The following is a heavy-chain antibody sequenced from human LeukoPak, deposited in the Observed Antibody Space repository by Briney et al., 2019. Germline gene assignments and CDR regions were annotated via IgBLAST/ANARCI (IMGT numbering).Heavy chain of an antibody. Sequence: PGGSLRLSCAASGFTFSSYGMHWVRQAPGKGLEWVAVIWCDGSNKYYADSVKGRFTISRDNSKSTLYLQMNSLRAEDTAVYYCAKGLVAVAGREVYFDYWGQGTLVTVSS. CDR1: GFTFSSYG. J-gene: IGHJ4*02. CDR3: AKGLVAVAGREVYFDY. V-gene: IGHV3-33*06. CDR2: IWCDGSNK. D-gene: IGHD6-19*01.